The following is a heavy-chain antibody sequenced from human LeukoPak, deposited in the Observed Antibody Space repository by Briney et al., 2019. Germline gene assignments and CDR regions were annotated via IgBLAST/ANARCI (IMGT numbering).Heavy chain of an antibody. J-gene: IGHJ4*02. CDR1: GSTFSSYS. CDR3: AGARGNWTPDN. D-gene: IGHD1-1*01. V-gene: IGHV3-21*01. CDR2: ISSSSSYI. Sequence: GGSLRLSCAASGSTFSSYSMNWVRQAPGKGLEWVSSISSSSSYIYYADSVKGRFTISRDNAKNSLYLQMNGLRAEDTTVYYCAGARGNWTPDNWGQGALVTVSS.